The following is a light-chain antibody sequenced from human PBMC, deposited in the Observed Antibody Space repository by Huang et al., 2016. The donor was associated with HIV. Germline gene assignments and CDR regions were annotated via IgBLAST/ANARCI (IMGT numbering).Light chain of an antibody. J-gene: IGKJ2*01. CDR2: DTS. Sequence: EIVLTQSPATLSLSPGERATLSCRASQSVGGYLAWYQQKPGQAPRLLIYDTSARATGIPARSSGSGSETDFTLTISSLEPEDFAVYSCQQPGSFGQGTKVDIK. CDR1: QSVGGY. CDR3: QQPGS. V-gene: IGKV3-11*01.